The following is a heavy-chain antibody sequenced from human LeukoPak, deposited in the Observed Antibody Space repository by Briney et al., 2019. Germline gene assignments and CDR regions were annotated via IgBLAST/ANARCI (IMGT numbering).Heavy chain of an antibody. CDR3: AREPPDFWSGYFLNYWFDP. J-gene: IGHJ5*02. CDR2: INHSGST. V-gene: IGHV4-34*01. D-gene: IGHD3-3*01. Sequence: SETLSLTCAVYGGPFSGYYWSWIRQPPGKGLEWIGEINHSGSTNYNPSLKSRVTISVDTSKNQFSLKLSSVTAADTAVYYCAREPPDFWSGYFLNYWFDPWGQGTLVTVSS. CDR1: GGPFSGYY.